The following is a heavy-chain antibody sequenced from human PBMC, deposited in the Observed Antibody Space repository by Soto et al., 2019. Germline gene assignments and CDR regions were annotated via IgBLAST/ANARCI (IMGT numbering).Heavy chain of an antibody. CDR3: ARAQGGFDY. J-gene: IGHJ4*02. CDR1: GFTFSSYA. Sequence: EVQLLESGGGLVQPGGSLRLSCEASGFTFSSYAMSWVRQAPGKGLEWVSASRGGGSSTYYADSVKGRFTISRDNSKNTLYLQMDSLKAEDTAVYYCARAQGGFDYWGQGTLVTVSS. CDR2: SRGGGSST. D-gene: IGHD3-16*01. V-gene: IGHV3-23*01.